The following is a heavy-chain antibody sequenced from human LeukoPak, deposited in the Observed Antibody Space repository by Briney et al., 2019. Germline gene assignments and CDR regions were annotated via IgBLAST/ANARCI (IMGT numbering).Heavy chain of an antibody. CDR2: IYYSGST. CDR3: ARAYYYDSSGYGYYFDY. V-gene: IGHV4-59*01. J-gene: IGHJ4*02. D-gene: IGHD3-22*01. Sequence: SETLSLTCTVSGGSISSYYWSWIRQPPGKGLEWTGYIYYSGSTNYNPSLKSRVTISVDTSKNQFSLKLSSVTAADTAVYYCARAYYYDSSGYGYYFDYWGQGTLVTVSS. CDR1: GGSISSYY.